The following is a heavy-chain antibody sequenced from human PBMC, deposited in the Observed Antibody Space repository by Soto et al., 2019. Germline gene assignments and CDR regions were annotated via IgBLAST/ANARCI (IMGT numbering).Heavy chain of an antibody. V-gene: IGHV4-39*01. J-gene: IGHJ5*02. CDR3: ARRYAVTLVRGVTSPWDT. Sequence: ETLCLACPVSGGSINDYNYYWGWVRESPAKGLEWIATVYHTGNTYYNPSLRSRVTISADTSRDQFSLKLTSVTAADTAVYYCARRYAVTLVRGVTSPWDTWGPGTVVTVSS. D-gene: IGHD3-10*01. CDR1: GGSINDYNYY. CDR2: VYHTGNT.